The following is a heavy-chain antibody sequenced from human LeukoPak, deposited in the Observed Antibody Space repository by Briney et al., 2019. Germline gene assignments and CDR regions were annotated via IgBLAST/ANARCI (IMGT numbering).Heavy chain of an antibody. CDR1: GFTFSSYA. J-gene: IGHJ5*02. CDR2: ISGSGGST. D-gene: IGHD4-17*01. Sequence: GGSLRLXCAASGFTFSSYAMSWVRRAPGKGLEWVSAISGSGGSTYYADSVKGRFTISRDNSKNTLYLQMNSLRAEDTAVYYCAKDYGDYVNWFDPWGQGTLVTVSS. CDR3: AKDYGDYVNWFDP. V-gene: IGHV3-23*01.